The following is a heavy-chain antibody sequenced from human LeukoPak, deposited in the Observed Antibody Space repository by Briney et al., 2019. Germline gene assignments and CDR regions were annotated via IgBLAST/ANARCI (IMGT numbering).Heavy chain of an antibody. CDR1: GYRFTNTW. D-gene: IGHD6-19*01. J-gene: IGHJ4*02. CDR3: ASLVSFSSGWYFGH. CDR2: IYPDDSDT. Sequence: GESLKISFKGSGYRFTNTWIGWVRQMPGKGLEWMGIIYPDDSDTRYRPSLPGHVSISADKSISTAYLQWSSLKASDTAMYYCASLVSFSSGWYFGHWGQGTLVAVSS. V-gene: IGHV5-51*01.